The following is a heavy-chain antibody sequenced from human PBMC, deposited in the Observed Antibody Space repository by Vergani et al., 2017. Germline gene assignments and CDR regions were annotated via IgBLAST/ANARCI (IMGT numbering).Heavy chain of an antibody. CDR3: ARVKWTYAPNNWFDP. CDR2: IFSNDEK. V-gene: IGHV2-26*01. J-gene: IGHJ5*02. Sequence: QVTLKESGPVLVKPTETLTLTCTVSGFSLSNARMGVSWIRQPPGKDLEWLAHIFSNDEKSYSKSLKSRLTISKGTSKSQVVLTMTNMDPLDTATYYCARVKWTYAPNNWFDPWGQGTLVTVSS. D-gene: IGHD1-26*01. CDR1: GFSLSNARMG.